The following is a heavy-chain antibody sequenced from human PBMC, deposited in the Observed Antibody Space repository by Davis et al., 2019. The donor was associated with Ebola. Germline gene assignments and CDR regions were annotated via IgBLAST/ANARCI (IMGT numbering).Heavy chain of an antibody. CDR2: INPNSGGT. CDR1: GYTFTGYY. CDR3: ARHVLEKYGMDV. V-gene: IGHV1-2*04. Sequence: ASVKVSCKASGYTFTGYYMHWVRQAPGQGLEWMGWINPNSGGTNYAQKFQGWVTMTRDTSISTAYLQWSSLKASDTAMYYCARHVLEKYGMDVWGQGTTVTVSS. J-gene: IGHJ6*02.